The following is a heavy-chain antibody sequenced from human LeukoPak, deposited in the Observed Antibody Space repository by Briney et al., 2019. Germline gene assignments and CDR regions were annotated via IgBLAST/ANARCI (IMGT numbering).Heavy chain of an antibody. CDR1: GFTFSSYA. V-gene: IGHV3-23*01. CDR2: ISGSGGST. D-gene: IGHD2-2*01. J-gene: IGHJ4*02. CDR3: ARHCSSTSCYWYVY. Sequence: AGGSLRLSCAASGFTFSSYAMHWVRQAPGKGLEWVSAISGSGGSTYYADSVKGRFTISRDNSKNTLYLQMNSLRAEDTAVYYCARHCSSTSCYWYVYWGQGTLVTVSS.